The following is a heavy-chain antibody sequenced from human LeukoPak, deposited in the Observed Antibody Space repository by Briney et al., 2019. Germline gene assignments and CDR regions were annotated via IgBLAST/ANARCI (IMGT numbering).Heavy chain of an antibody. J-gene: IGHJ5*02. CDR3: ARGRGPRGYSGYDFGRAPDRVWFDP. CDR2: IYYSGST. D-gene: IGHD5-12*01. CDR1: GGSISSYY. V-gene: IGHV4-59*05. Sequence: PSETLSLTCTVSGGSISSYYWSWIRQPAGKGLEWIGRIYYSGSTCYNPSLKSRVTISVDTSKNQFSLKLSSVTAADTAVYYCARGRGPRGYSGYDFGRAPDRVWFDPWGQGTLVTVSS.